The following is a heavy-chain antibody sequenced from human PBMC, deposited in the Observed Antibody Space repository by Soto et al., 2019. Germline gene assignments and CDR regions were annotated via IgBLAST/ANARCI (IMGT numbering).Heavy chain of an antibody. CDR1: GFSLTTSEVG. CDR2: TYWDDEK. D-gene: IGHD2-21*01. CDR3: AHFRGGGNSPLGDY. V-gene: IGHV2-5*02. J-gene: IGHJ4*02. Sequence: QITLKESGPTLVKPTQTLTLTCTCSGFSLTTSEVGVGWIRQPPGKALEWLAITYWDDEKRYSSSLKSRLTITKDTSRNQVVLTMTSMDPVDTGTYYCAHFRGGGNSPLGDYWGQGTLVTVSS.